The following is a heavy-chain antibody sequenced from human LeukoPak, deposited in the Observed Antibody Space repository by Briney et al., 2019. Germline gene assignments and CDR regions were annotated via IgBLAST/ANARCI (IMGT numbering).Heavy chain of an antibody. J-gene: IGHJ5*02. CDR2: IYPGDSDT. CDR1: GYSFTSYW. V-gene: IGHV5-51*01. Sequence: GESLKISCKGSGYSFTSYWIGWVRQLPGKGLKWMGIIYPGDSDTRYSPSFQGQVTISADKSISTAYLQWSSLKASDTAMYYCARRTKYYYDSSGYQKDTWFDPWGQGTLVTVSS. CDR3: ARRTKYYYDSSGYQKDTWFDP. D-gene: IGHD3-22*01.